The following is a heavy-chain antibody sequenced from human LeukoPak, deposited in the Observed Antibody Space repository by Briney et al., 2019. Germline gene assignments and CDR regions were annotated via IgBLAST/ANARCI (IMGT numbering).Heavy chain of an antibody. Sequence: GGSLRLSCAASGVTFSSYWMHWVRQAPGKGLVWVSRINTDESSTSYADSVKGRFTISRDNAKNTLYLQMNSLRAEDTAVYYCAREEDYYYYYCMDVWGKGTTVTVSS. CDR3: AREEDYYYYYCMDV. CDR2: INTDESST. J-gene: IGHJ6*03. V-gene: IGHV3-74*01. CDR1: GVTFSSYW.